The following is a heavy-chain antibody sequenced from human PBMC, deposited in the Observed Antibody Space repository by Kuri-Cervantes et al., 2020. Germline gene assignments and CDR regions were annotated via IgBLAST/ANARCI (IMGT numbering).Heavy chain of an antibody. CDR2: IKADGSEK. CDR1: GFTFNKFM. V-gene: IGHV3-7*01. CDR3: ASGRYYYYMDV. Sequence: GGSLRLSCVGSGFTFNKFMMTWVRQAPGKGLEWVANIKADGSEKYYVDSAKGRFTFSRDNAKNTLYLQMNSLRAEDTAVYYCASGRYYYYMDVWGKGTTVTVSS. J-gene: IGHJ6*03.